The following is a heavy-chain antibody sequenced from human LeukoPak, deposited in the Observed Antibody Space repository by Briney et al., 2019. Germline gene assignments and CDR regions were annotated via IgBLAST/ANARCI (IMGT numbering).Heavy chain of an antibody. CDR2: IIPIFGTA. V-gene: IGHV1-69*13. J-gene: IGHJ4*02. CDR1: GGTFSSYA. D-gene: IGHD3-10*01. Sequence: ASVKVSCKASGGTFSSYAIGWVRQAPGQGLEWMGGIIPIFGTASYAQKFQGRVTITADESTGTAYMELSSLRSEDTAVYYCARHTMVRDPFDYWGQGTLVTVSS. CDR3: ARHTMVRDPFDY.